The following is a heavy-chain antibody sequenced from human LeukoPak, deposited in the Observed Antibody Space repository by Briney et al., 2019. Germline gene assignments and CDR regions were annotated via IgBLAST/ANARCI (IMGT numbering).Heavy chain of an antibody. V-gene: IGHV3-48*01. CDR3: ARGKSTIFGVVDLDY. J-gene: IGHJ4*02. Sequence: PGRSLRLSCAASGFTFSSYSMNWVRQAPGKGLEWVSYISSSSSTIYYADSVKGRFTISRDNAKNSLYLQMNSLRAEDTAVYYCARGKSTIFGVVDLDYWGQGTLVTVSS. D-gene: IGHD3-3*01. CDR1: GFTFSSYS. CDR2: ISSSSSTI.